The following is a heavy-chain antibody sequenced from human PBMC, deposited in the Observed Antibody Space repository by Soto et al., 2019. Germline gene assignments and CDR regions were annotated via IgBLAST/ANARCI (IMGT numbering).Heavy chain of an antibody. CDR2: ISAYNGNT. CDR1: GYTFTSYG. D-gene: IGHD2-2*01. Sequence: QVQLVQSGAEVKKPGASVKVSCKASGYTFTSYGISWVRQAPGQGLEWMGWISAYNGNTNYAQKLQGRVTMTTDTSTIKAYMELRSLRYDDTAVYYCARIYCSSTSCFPIDNGMDVWGQGTTVTVSS. J-gene: IGHJ6*02. CDR3: ARIYCSSTSCFPIDNGMDV. V-gene: IGHV1-18*01.